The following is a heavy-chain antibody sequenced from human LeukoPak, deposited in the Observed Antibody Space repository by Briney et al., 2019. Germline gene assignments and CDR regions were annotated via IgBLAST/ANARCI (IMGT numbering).Heavy chain of an antibody. CDR2: ISWNSGSI. CDR3: AKDLAYYGSGSYNPSNGMDV. CDR1: GFTFDDYA. V-gene: IGHV3-9*01. Sequence: GGSLRLSCAASGFTFDDYAMHWVRQAPGKGLEWVSGISWNSGSIGYADSVKGRFTISRDNAKNSLYLQMNSLRAEDTALYYCAKDLAYYGSGSYNPSNGMDVWGQGTTVTVSS. D-gene: IGHD3-10*01. J-gene: IGHJ6*02.